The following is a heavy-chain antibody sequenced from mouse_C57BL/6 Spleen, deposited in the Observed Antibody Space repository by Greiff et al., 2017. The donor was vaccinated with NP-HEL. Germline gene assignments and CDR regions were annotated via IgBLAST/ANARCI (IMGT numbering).Heavy chain of an antibody. CDR3: AREVDYSFAY. V-gene: IGHV1-82*01. J-gene: IGHJ3*01. D-gene: IGHD1-1*01. CDR1: GYAFSSSW. CDR2: IYPGDGDT. Sequence: QVQLKESGPELVKPGASVKISCKASGYAFSSSWMNWVKQRPGKGLEWIGRIYPGDGDTNYNGKFKGKATLTADKSSSTAYMQLSSLTSEDSAVYFCAREVDYSFAYWGQGTLVTVSA.